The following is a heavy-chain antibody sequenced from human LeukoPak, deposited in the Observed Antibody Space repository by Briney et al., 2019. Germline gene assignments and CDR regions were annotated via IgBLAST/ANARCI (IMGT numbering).Heavy chain of an antibody. CDR2: IYYSGST. D-gene: IGHD6-13*01. J-gene: IGHJ4*02. CDR3: ASHTGGSSSWSSPIFDY. CDR1: GGSISSYY. V-gene: IGHV4-59*08. Sequence: PSETLSLTCTVSGGSISSYYWSWIRQPPGKGLEWIGYIYYSGSTNYNPSLKSRVTISVDTSKNQFSLKLSSVTAADTAVYYCASHTGGSSSWSSPIFDYWGQGTLVTVSS.